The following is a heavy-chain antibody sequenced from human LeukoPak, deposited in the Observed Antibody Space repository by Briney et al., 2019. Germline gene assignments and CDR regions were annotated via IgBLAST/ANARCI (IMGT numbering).Heavy chain of an antibody. Sequence: GASVKVSCKASGYTFTGYYMHWVRQAPGQGLEWMGWINPNSGGTNYAQKFQGRVTMTRDTSISTAYMELSRLRSDDTAVYYCETYSSSWYRGYFQHWGQGTLVTVSS. J-gene: IGHJ1*01. CDR2: INPNSGGT. CDR1: GYTFTGYY. D-gene: IGHD6-13*01. V-gene: IGHV1-2*02. CDR3: ETYSSSWYRGYFQH.